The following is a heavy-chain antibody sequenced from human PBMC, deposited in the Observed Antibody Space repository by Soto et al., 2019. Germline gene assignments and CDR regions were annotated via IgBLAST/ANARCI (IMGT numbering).Heavy chain of an antibody. V-gene: IGHV1-69*06. CDR1: GGTFSSYA. Sequence: SVKVSCKASGGTFSSYAISWVRQAPGQGLEWMGGIIPIFGTANYAQKFQGRVTITADKSTSTAYMELSSLRSEDTAVYYCALERATIQIGYCQHWRNGTRVTVSS. CDR2: IIPIFGTA. J-gene: IGHJ1*01. D-gene: IGHD2-21*01. CDR3: ALERATIQIGYCQH.